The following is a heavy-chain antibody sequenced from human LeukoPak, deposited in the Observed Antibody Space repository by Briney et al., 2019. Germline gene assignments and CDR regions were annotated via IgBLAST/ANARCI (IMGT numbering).Heavy chain of an antibody. D-gene: IGHD3-3*01. Sequence: SETLSLTCTVSGGSISSYYWSWVRQPPGKGLEWIGYIYYSGSTNYNPSLKSRVTISVDTSKNQFSLKLSSVTAADTAVYYCARELPAYYDFWSGSFDYWGQGTLVTVSS. V-gene: IGHV4-59*01. CDR1: GGSISSYY. CDR2: IYYSGST. J-gene: IGHJ4*02. CDR3: ARELPAYYDFWSGSFDY.